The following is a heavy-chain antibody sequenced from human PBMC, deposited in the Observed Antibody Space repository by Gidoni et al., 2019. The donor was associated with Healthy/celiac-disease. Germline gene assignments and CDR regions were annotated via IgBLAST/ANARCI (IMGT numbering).Heavy chain of an antibody. CDR2: ISSSGGST. V-gene: IGHV3-23*01. CDR1: GFTFSSYA. J-gene: IGHJ4*02. D-gene: IGHD3-10*01. Sequence: EVQLLEFGGGLVQPGGSLRLPCAASGFTFSSYARGWVRQAPGKGLGWVSAISSSGGSTYYADSVKGRFTISRDNSKNTLYLQMNSLRAEDTAVYYCAKDRYYYGSGSYYKGYWGQGTLVTVSS. CDR3: AKDRYYYGSGSYYKGY.